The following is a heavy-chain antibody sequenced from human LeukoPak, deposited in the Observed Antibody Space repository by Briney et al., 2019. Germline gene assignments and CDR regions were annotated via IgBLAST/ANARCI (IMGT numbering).Heavy chain of an antibody. CDR3: ARGGYSYGLSFDY. J-gene: IGHJ4*02. CDR2: IYHSGST. CDR1: GGSISSGGYS. V-gene: IGHV4-30-2*01. D-gene: IGHD5-18*01. Sequence: KPSETLSLTCAVSGGSISSGGYSWSWIRQPPGEGLEWIGYIYHSGSTYYNPSLKSRVTISVDRSKNQFSLKLSSVTAADTAVYYCARGGYSYGLSFDYWGQGTLVAVSS.